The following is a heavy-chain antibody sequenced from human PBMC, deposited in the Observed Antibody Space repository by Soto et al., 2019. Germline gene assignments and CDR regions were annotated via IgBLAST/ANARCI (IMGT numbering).Heavy chain of an antibody. CDR3: ARDLILGTYFYERYFDY. J-gene: IGHJ4*02. CDR2: IYYSGST. CDR1: YVSINRCRYY. Sequence: TLQIMSHTSTVAYVSINRCRYYLRRIRQPPGKGLEWSGYIYYSGSTNYNPSLKSRVTISVDTSKNQCSLKLSSVTPADTAAYYCARDLILGTYFYERYFDYWGQGTLVTV. D-gene: IGHD3-22*01. V-gene: IGHV4-61*01.